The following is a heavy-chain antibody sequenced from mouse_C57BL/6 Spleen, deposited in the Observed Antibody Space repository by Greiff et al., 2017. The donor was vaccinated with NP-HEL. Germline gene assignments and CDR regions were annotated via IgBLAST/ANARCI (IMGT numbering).Heavy chain of an antibody. CDR1: GYTFTDYN. J-gene: IGHJ1*03. Sequence: EVQLQQSGPELVKPGASVKMSCKASGYTFTDYNMHWVKQSHGKSLEWIGYINPNNGGTSYNQKFKGKATLTVNKSSSTAYMELRSLTSEDSAVYYCAAALRYWYFDVWCTGTTVTVSS. CDR2: INPNNGGT. D-gene: IGHD1-1*01. CDR3: AAALRYWYFDV. V-gene: IGHV1-22*01.